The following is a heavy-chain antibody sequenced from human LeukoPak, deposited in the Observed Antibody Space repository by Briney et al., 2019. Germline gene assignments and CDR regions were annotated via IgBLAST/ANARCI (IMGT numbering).Heavy chain of an antibody. V-gene: IGHV3-66*01. D-gene: IGHD7-27*01. CDR3: ARVALSGGDFDY. CDR2: IYSGATT. Sequence: GGSLRLSCAVSGFTFSSYWMHWVRQAPGKGLEWVSVIYSGATTYYADSVKGRFTISRDTSENTLYLQMISLRAEDTAVYYCARVALSGGDFDYWGQGTLVTVSS. J-gene: IGHJ4*02. CDR1: GFTFSSYW.